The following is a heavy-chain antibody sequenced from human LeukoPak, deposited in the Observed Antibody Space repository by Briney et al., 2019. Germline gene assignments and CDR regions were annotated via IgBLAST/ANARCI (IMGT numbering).Heavy chain of an antibody. D-gene: IGHD6-6*01. V-gene: IGHV3-74*01. CDR1: GLTFSSHW. J-gene: IGHJ4*02. Sequence: GGSLRLSCAASGLTFSSHWMHWVRQAPGEALMWVSRIKSDGSSTTYADSVKGRFTISRDNAKNTLYLQMNSLRAEDTAVYYCARGYGSSRGWYWGQGTLVTVSS. CDR3: ARGYGSSRGWY. CDR2: IKSDGSST.